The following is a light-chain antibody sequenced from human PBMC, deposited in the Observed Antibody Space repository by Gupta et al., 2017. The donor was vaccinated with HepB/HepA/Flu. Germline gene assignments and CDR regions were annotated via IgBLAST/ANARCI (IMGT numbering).Light chain of an antibody. V-gene: IGLV2-14*01. CDR1: SSDVGGYNY. CDR2: DVS. J-gene: IGLJ3*02. Sequence: QSALTQPAFVSVSPGQSITISGTGTSSDVGGYNYVSWYQQNTSKAPKLMIYDVSKRPSGVSNRFSGSKSGNTASLAISGLEAEDDADYYCSSYTSSSTGVFGGGTMLTVL. CDR3: SSYTSSSTGV.